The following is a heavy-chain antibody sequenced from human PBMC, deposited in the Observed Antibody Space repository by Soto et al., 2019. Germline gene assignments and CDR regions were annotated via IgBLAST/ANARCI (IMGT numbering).Heavy chain of an antibody. CDR1: GFTFSSYA. J-gene: IGHJ4*02. CDR2: ISYDGSNK. V-gene: IGHV3-30-3*01. Sequence: GGSLRLSCAASGFTFSSYAMHWVRQAPGKGLERVAVISYDGSNKYYADSVKGRFTISRDNSKNTLYLQMNSLRAEDTAVYYCARDLVGYCTNGVCWTFDYWGQGTLVTVSS. CDR3: ARDLVGYCTNGVCWTFDY. D-gene: IGHD2-8*01.